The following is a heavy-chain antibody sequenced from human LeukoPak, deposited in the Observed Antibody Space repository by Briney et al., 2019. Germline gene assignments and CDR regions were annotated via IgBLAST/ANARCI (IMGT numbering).Heavy chain of an antibody. Sequence: GGSLRLSCAASGFTSSSYWMHWVRQVPGKGLVWVSRISGDGTARNYADSVKGRFTISRDDAKNTVDLQMNSLRGEDTAVYYCVRGRGSYGWFDPWGQGALVTVSS. CDR2: ISGDGTAR. CDR3: VRGRGSYGWFDP. V-gene: IGHV3-74*01. CDR1: GFTSSSYW. J-gene: IGHJ5*02. D-gene: IGHD3-10*01.